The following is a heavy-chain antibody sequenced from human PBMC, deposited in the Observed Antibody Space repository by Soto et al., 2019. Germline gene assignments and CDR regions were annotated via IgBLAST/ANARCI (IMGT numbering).Heavy chain of an antibody. Sequence: QVQLVQSGAEVKKPGSSVKVSCKASGGTFSSYAISWVRQAPGQGLEWMGGIIPIFGTANYAQKFQGRVTITADESTSTAYMELSSLRSEDTAMYYCARSDGPGIAVAGTGYYFDYWGQGTLVTVSS. CDR1: GGTFSSYA. D-gene: IGHD6-19*01. CDR3: ARSDGPGIAVAGTGYYFDY. J-gene: IGHJ4*02. CDR2: IIPIFGTA. V-gene: IGHV1-69*01.